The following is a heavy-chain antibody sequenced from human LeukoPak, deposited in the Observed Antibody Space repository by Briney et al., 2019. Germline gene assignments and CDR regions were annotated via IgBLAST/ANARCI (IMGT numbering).Heavy chain of an antibody. D-gene: IGHD2-21*01. V-gene: IGHV3-23*01. J-gene: IGHJ5*02. Sequence: GGSLRLPCAASGFTFTNYAMSWVRQAPGKGLEWVSTISTSGDNTYYADSVKGRFTISRDTSKNTLYLQMNSLRADDTAVYYCAKLTIEGNIVLAPWGQGTLVPVPS. CDR3: AKLTIEGNIVLAP. CDR1: GFTFTNYA. CDR2: ISTSGDNT.